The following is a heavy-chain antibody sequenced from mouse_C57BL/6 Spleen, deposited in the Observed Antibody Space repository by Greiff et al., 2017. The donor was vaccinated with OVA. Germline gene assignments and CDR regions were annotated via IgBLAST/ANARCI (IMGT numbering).Heavy chain of an antibody. CDR1: GYTFTDYY. Sequence: EVQLQQSGPELVKPGASVKISCKASGYTFTDYYMNWVKQSHGTSLEWIGDINPNNGGTSYNQKFKGKATLTVDKSSSTAYMELRSLPSEDSAVYYCAKDYYGSSPWYFDVWGTGTTVTVSS. D-gene: IGHD1-1*01. J-gene: IGHJ1*03. CDR2: INPNNGGT. CDR3: AKDYYGSSPWYFDV. V-gene: IGHV1-26*01.